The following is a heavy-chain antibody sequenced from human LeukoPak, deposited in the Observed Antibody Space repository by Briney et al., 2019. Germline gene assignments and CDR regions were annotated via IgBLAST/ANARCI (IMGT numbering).Heavy chain of an antibody. V-gene: IGHV3-48*03. J-gene: IGHJ4*02. CDR2: ISPTGDTI. Sequence: PGGSLRLSCAGSGFIFSRRGMIWVRQAPGRGLEWASYISPTGDTIHYVDSVKGRFTFSRDNAKNSLSLHMNSLRAEDTSVYYCAPVDGPTVTTMFFDNWGQGTLVPVSS. CDR1: GFIFSRRG. CDR3: APVDGPTVTTMFFDN. D-gene: IGHD4-17*01.